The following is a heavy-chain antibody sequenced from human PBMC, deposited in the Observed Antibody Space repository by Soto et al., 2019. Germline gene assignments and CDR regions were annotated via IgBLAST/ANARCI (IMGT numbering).Heavy chain of an antibody. CDR3: SRVPYSHNQYFQH. Sequence: QVQLQESGPGLVKPSGTLSLTCAVSGGSISSSNLWSWVRQPPGEGLEWIGEIYHSGSTNYNPSLKSRVTISVDKSKNQFSLKLSSVTAADTAVYYCSRVPYSHNQYFQHWGQGTLVTVSS. D-gene: IGHD2-21*01. CDR1: GGSISSSNL. J-gene: IGHJ1*01. CDR2: IYHSGST. V-gene: IGHV4-4*02.